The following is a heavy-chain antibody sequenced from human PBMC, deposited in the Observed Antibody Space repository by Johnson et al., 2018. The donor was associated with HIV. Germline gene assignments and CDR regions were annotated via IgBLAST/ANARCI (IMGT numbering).Heavy chain of an antibody. Sequence: VQLVESGGGLVQPGRSLRLSCAASGFTFDDYAMHWVRQAPGKGLEWVSGISWNSGSIGYADSVKGRFTISRDNAKNSLYLQMNSLRAEDTAVYYCAKVCYSGSYLDVFDIWGLGTMVTVSS. J-gene: IGHJ3*02. D-gene: IGHD1-26*01. V-gene: IGHV3-9*01. CDR1: GFTFDDYA. CDR2: ISWNSGSI. CDR3: AKVCYSGSYLDVFDI.